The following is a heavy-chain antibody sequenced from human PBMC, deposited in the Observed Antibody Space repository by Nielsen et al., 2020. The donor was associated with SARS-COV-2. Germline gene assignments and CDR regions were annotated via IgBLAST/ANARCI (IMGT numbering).Heavy chain of an antibody. Sequence: ASVKVSCKASGYSFNMYTMNWVRQAPGQGLEWMGWINTKTGDPTYAQGFSGRFVFSVDTSVTTAYPQISSLEAEDTAVYYCARKTCGSTSCPFGYWGQGTLVTVSS. D-gene: IGHD2-2*01. CDR1: GYSFNMYT. V-gene: IGHV7-4-1*02. CDR2: INTKTGDP. CDR3: ARKTCGSTSCPFGY. J-gene: IGHJ4*02.